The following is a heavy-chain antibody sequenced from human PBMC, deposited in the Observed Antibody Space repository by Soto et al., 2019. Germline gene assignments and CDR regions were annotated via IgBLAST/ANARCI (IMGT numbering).Heavy chain of an antibody. CDR1: GGTFSSYA. CDR2: IIPIFGTA. J-gene: IGHJ3*02. D-gene: IGHD6-6*01. CDR3: ARSVQFSDDAFDI. Sequence: GASVKVSCKASGGTFSSYAISWVRQAPGQGLEWMGGIIPIFGTANYAQKFQGRVTITADKSTSTAYMELSSLRSEDTAVYYCARSVQFSDDAFDIWGQGTMVTVSS. V-gene: IGHV1-69*06.